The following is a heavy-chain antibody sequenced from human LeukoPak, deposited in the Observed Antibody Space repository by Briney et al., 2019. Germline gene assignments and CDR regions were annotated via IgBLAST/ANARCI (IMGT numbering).Heavy chain of an antibody. CDR2: IYSSGST. CDR1: GGSISSYY. J-gene: IGHJ4*02. D-gene: IGHD5-12*01. CDR3: ARDRLGGGHDDFDY. Sequence: SETLSLTCTVSGGSISSYYWSWIRQPAGEGLEWIGRIYSSGSTNYNPSLKSRATMSVDTSKKQFSLKLSSVTAADTAVYYCARDRLGGGHDDFDYWGLGTLVTVSS. V-gene: IGHV4-4*07.